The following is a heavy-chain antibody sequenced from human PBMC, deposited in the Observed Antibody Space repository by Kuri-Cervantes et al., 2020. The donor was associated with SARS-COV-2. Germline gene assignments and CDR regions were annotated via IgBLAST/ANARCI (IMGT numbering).Heavy chain of an antibody. CDR3: ARDHNDFWSGYYPLDY. V-gene: IGHV3-52*01. D-gene: IGHD3-3*01. Sequence: GGSLRLSCAASGFTFSSSWMHWVCQAPEKGLEWVADIKCDGSEKYYVDSVKGRLTISRDNAKNSLYLQMNSLRAEDTAVYYCARDHNDFWSGYYPLDYWGQGTLVTVSS. J-gene: IGHJ4*02. CDR2: IKCDGSEK. CDR1: GFTFSSSW.